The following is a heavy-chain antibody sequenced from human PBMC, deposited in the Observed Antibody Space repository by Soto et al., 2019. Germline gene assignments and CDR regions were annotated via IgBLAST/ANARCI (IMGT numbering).Heavy chain of an antibody. V-gene: IGHV4-4*02. J-gene: IGHJ6*02. D-gene: IGHD1-26*01. Sequence: QVQLQESGPGLVKPSGTLSLTCAVSGGSISSSNWWSWVRQPPGKGLEWIGEIYHSGSTNYNPSLTSRVTISVDKSKNQFSLKLSSVPAADTAVYYCARVSGSYYYGMDVWGQGTTVTVSS. CDR1: GGSISSSNW. CDR2: IYHSGST. CDR3: ARVSGSYYYGMDV.